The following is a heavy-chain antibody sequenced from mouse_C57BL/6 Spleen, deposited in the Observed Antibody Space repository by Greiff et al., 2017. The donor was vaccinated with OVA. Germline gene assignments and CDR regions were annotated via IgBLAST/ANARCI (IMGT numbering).Heavy chain of an antibody. J-gene: IGHJ1*03. CDR3: AKNERDYGNGYFDV. CDR1: GYSITRGYY. V-gene: IGHV3-6*01. D-gene: IGHD2-1*01. CDR2: ISYDGSN. Sequence: VQLQQSGPGLVKPSQSLSLTCSVTGYSITRGYYWNWIRQFPGNKLEWMGYISYDGSNNYNPSLKNRISVTRDPSKNQFFLKLNSVTTEDTATYYCAKNERDYGNGYFDVWGTGTTVTVSS.